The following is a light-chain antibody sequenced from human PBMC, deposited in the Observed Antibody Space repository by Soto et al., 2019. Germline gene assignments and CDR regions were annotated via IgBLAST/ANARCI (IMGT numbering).Light chain of an antibody. J-gene: IGLJ3*02. CDR3: SSYTSSSTRV. V-gene: IGLV2-14*01. CDR1: SSDVGGYNY. Sequence: QSVLTQPASVSGSPGQSFTISCTGTSSDVGGYNYVSWYQQHPGKAPKLMIYDVSNRPSGVSKRFSGSKSGNTASLTISGLQAEDEADYYSSSYTSSSTRVFGGGTKLTVL. CDR2: DVS.